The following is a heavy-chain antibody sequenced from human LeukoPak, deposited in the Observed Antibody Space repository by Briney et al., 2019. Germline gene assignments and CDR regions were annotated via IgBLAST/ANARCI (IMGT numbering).Heavy chain of an antibody. CDR2: IYYSGST. V-gene: IGHV4-39*07. CDR1: NDSIILGDYY. CDR3: ARKGEHYYGSGKLWPAWFDL. Sequence: PSETLSLTCVVSNDSIILGDYYWSWIRQPPGKGLEWIGSIYYSGSTYYNPSLKSRVTISVDMSKNQFSLKLTSVTAADTAVYYCARKGEHYYGSGKLWPAWFDLWGQGTLVTVSS. D-gene: IGHD3-10*01. J-gene: IGHJ5*02.